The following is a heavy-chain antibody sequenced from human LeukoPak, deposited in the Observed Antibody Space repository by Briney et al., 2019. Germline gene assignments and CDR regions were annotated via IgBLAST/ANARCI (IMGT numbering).Heavy chain of an antibody. CDR1: GGSFSGYY. D-gene: IGHD6-13*01. CDR3: ARFLWAAAGFDY. V-gene: IGHV4-59*01. Sequence: SETLSLTCAVYGGSFSGYYWSWIRQPPGKGLEWIGYIYYSGSTNYNPSLKSRVTISVDTSKNQFSLKLSSVTAADTAVYYCARFLWAAAGFDYWGQGTLVTVSS. CDR2: IYYSGST. J-gene: IGHJ4*02.